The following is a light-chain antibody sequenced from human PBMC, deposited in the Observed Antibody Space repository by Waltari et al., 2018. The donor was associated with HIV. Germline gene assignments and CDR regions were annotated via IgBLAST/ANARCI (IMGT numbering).Light chain of an antibody. V-gene: IGLV4-69*01. CDR3: QTWGTGSWV. Sequence: QLVLTQTPSASASLGASVKLTCTLSSGHSSYAIAWHQQQPEKGPRYLMNLNSDGSHSKGDGIPDRCSGSSSGAERYLTISSLQSEDEADYYCQTWGTGSWVFGGGTKLTVL. J-gene: IGLJ3*02. CDR2: LNSDGSH. CDR1: SGHSSYA.